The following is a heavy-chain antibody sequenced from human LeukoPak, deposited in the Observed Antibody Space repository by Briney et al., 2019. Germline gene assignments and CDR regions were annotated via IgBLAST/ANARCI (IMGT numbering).Heavy chain of an antibody. CDR2: MNPNSGNT. CDR1: GYTFTSYD. D-gene: IGHD6-6*01. Sequence: ASVKVSCKASGYTFTSYDINWVRQATGQGLEWMGWMNPNSGNTGYAQKFQGRVTMTRNTSISTAYMELSSLRSEDTAVYYCARDRVYSSSSYYYYYYGMDVWGQGTTVTVSS. V-gene: IGHV1-8*01. CDR3: ARDRVYSSSSYYYYYYGMDV. J-gene: IGHJ6*02.